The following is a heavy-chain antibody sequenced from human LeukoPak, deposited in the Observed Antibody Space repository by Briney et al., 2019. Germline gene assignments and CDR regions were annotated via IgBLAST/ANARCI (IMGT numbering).Heavy chain of an antibody. CDR3: AQIYTYGSSQFDY. V-gene: IGHV3-48*03. CDR2: ISSSGSTI. Sequence: GSLRLSCAASGFTFSNYEMNWVRQAPGKGLEWVSYISSSGSTIYYADSVKGRFTISRDNAKNSLYLQMNSLRAEDTAVYYCAQIYTYGSSQFDYRGQGTLVTVSS. D-gene: IGHD5-18*01. CDR1: GFTFSNYE. J-gene: IGHJ4*02.